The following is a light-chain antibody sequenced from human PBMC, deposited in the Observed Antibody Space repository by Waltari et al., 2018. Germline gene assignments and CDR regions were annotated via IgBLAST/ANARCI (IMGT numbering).Light chain of an antibody. CDR3: QQCHSTPYT. J-gene: IGKJ2*01. V-gene: IGKV1-39*01. CDR1: QNILTY. CDR2: AAS. Sequence: DIQMTQSPSSLSSSVGDRLTITCRASQNILTYVNWYQQKPGKAPKLLIYAASSLEDGVPLRFSGSGSGTHFTLTISGRQPEDLATYYCQQCHSTPYTFGQGTKLEI.